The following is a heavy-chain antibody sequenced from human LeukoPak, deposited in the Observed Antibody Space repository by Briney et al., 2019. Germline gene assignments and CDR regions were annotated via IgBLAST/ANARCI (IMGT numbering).Heavy chain of an antibody. CDR3: ARIGAGSSRDY. V-gene: IGHV3-48*03. CDR1: GFTFSSYE. J-gene: IGHJ4*02. D-gene: IGHD6-13*01. CDR2: ISSSGSTI. Sequence: GGSLRLSCAASGFTFSSYEMNWVRQAPGKGLEWVSYISSSGSTIYYADSVKGRFTISRDNAKNSLYLQMNSLRAEDTAVYYRARIGAGSSRDYWGQGTLVTVSS.